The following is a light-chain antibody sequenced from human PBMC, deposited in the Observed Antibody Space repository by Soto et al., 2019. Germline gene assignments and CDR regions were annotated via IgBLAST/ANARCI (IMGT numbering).Light chain of an antibody. V-gene: IGLV2-14*01. CDR1: NTDLGVYGY. Sequence: SALAQPASVSGSFGQSITISCSGPNTDLGVYGYVSWYQHQPGKAPKLLIYDVNNRPSGISDRFSGSKSGDTASLTISGLQAEDEADYFCFSKISGFVYGFGTGTKVTLL. CDR2: DVN. CDR3: FSKISGFVYG. J-gene: IGLJ1*01.